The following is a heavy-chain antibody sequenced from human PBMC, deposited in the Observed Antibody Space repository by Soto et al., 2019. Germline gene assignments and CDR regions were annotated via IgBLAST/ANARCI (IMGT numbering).Heavy chain of an antibody. CDR3: ARDNGMAGSFDP. Sequence: VGSLRLSFAASGFTFSSYSMNWVRQAPGKGLEWVSYISFSSSTIFYADSVRGRFTISRDNAKNSLYLQMNTLRDEDTDVYYCARDNGMAGSFDPWGQGTLVTVSS. CDR1: GFTFSSYS. D-gene: IGHD2-8*01. J-gene: IGHJ5*02. V-gene: IGHV3-48*02. CDR2: ISFSSSTI.